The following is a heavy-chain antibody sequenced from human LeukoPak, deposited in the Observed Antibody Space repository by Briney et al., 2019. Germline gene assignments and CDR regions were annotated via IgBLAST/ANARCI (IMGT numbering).Heavy chain of an antibody. CDR3: ARVVDTAMVPDY. CDR2: ISNSSSYI. J-gene: IGHJ4*02. V-gene: IGHV3-21*01. Sequence: GGSLTLSCAASGGTFSSYSMNWVRQAPGKGLEWVSSISNSSSYIYYAYSMKGRFTISRDHAKNSLYLQMNSLSAEDTAVYYCARVVDTAMVPDYWGQGTLVTVSS. D-gene: IGHD5-18*01. CDR1: GGTFSSYS.